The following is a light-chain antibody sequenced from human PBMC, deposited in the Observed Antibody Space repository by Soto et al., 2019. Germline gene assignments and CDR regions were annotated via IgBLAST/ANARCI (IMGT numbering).Light chain of an antibody. CDR2: EVN. CDR3: CSYAGGTYFEV. Sequence: QSALTQPPSASGSPGQSVTISCTGTRSDVGGYKYVSWYQQHAGKAPKLIIYEVNKRPSGVPDRFSGSKSGNTASLTVSGLQAEDEADYYCCSYAGGTYFEVFGPGTKLTVL. CDR1: RSDVGGYKY. J-gene: IGLJ1*01. V-gene: IGLV2-8*01.